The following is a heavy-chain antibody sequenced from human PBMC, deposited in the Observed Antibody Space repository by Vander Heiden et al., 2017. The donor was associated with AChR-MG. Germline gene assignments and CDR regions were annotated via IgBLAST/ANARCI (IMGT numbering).Heavy chain of an antibody. CDR3: ARYYYGSGMWRVDAFDI. Sequence: QVQLQQWGAGLLKPSETLSLTCAVYGGSFSGYYWSWIRQPPGKGLEWIGEINHSGSTNYNPSLKSRVTISVDTSKNQFSLKLSSVTAADTAVYYCARYYYGSGMWRVDAFDIWGEGTMVTVSS. D-gene: IGHD3-10*01. CDR1: GGSFSGYY. J-gene: IGHJ3*02. V-gene: IGHV4-34*01. CDR2: INHSGST.